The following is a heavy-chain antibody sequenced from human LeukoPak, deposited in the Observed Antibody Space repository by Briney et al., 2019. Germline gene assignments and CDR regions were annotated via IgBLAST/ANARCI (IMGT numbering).Heavy chain of an antibody. J-gene: IGHJ3*02. D-gene: IGHD3-22*01. V-gene: IGHV4-59*01. CDR2: IYYSGST. Sequence: SETLSLTCTVSGGSISSYYWSWIRQPPGKGLEWIGYIYYSGSTNYNPSLKSQVTISVDTSKNQFSLKLSSVTAADTAVYYCARDLSHDSSGYYSFPDAFDIWGQGTMVTVSS. CDR1: GGSISSYY. CDR3: ARDLSHDSSGYYSFPDAFDI.